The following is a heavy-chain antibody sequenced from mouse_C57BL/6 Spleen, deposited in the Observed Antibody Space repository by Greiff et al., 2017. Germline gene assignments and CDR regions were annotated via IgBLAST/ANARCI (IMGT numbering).Heavy chain of an antibody. V-gene: IGHV7-3*01. Sequence: EVKLQESGGGLVQPGGSLSLSCAASGFTFTDYYMSWVRQPPGKALEWLGFIRNKANGYTTEYSASVKGRFTISRDNSQSILYLQMNALRAEDSATYYCARYDRTGTNWYFDVWGTGTTVTVSS. CDR1: GFTFTDYY. CDR2: IRNKANGYTT. CDR3: ARYDRTGTNWYFDV. J-gene: IGHJ1*03. D-gene: IGHD4-1*01.